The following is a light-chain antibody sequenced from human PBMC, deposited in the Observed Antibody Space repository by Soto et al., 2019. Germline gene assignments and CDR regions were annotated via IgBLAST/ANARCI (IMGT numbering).Light chain of an antibody. CDR1: SSDVGGYNY. CDR3: SSYTSSSTYV. J-gene: IGLJ1*01. CDR2: EVS. Sequence: QSVLTQPASVSGSPGQSITISCTGTSSDVGGYNYVSWYQQHPGKAPKLMIYEVSNRPSGVSNRFSGSKFGNTASLTISGLQAGDEADYYCSSYTSSSTYVFGTGTKVTVL. V-gene: IGLV2-14*01.